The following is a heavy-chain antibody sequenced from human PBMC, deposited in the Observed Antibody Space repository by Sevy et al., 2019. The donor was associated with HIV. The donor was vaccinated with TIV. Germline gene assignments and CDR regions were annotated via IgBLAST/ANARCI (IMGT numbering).Heavy chain of an antibody. V-gene: IGHV3-30*18. CDR3: AKAAYDSSGYFGIAFDY. D-gene: IGHD3-22*01. CDR1: GFTFSSYG. CDR2: ISYDGSNK. Sequence: GGSLRLSCAASGFTFSSYGMHWVRQAPGKGLERVAVISYDGSNKYYADSVKGRFTISRDNSKNTLYLQMNSLRAEDTAVYYCAKAAYDSSGYFGIAFDYWRQGTLVTVSS. J-gene: IGHJ4*02.